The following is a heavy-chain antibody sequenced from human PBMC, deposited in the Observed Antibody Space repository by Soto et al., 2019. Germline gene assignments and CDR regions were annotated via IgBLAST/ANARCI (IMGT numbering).Heavy chain of an antibody. J-gene: IGHJ4*02. CDR1: GFTFSSYG. Sequence: QVQLVESGGGVVQPGRSLRLSCAASGFTFSSYGMHWVRQAPGKGLEWVAVISYDGSNKYYADSVKGRFTISRDNSKNTLYLQMNSLRAEDTAVYYCANNGHHLPGDYWGQGTLVTVSS. CDR2: ISYDGSNK. V-gene: IGHV3-30*18. CDR3: ANNGHHLPGDY.